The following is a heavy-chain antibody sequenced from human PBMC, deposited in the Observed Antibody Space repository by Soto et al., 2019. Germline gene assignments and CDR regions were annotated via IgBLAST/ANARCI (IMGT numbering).Heavy chain of an antibody. CDR1: GGTFSTSA. D-gene: IGHD2-2*01. V-gene: IGHV1-69*12. CDR3: ARDKDRVPLGGNYYYAIDV. J-gene: IGHJ6*02. CDR2: IIPVFGTA. Sequence: QVQLVQSGAEVMQAGSSVRVSCKTSGGTFSTSAISWVRQAPGQGLEWMGGIIPVFGTADYTQKFQARVTITANESATTAYMELRGLRSEGTAVYFCARDKDRVPLGGNYYYAIDVWGQGTTVTVSS.